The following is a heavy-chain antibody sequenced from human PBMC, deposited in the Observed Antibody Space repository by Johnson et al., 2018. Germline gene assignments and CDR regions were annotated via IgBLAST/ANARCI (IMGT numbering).Heavy chain of an antibody. CDR3: ATGIAVAGAEYFHH. V-gene: IGHV4-59*01. CDR1: GDSISSYY. D-gene: IGHD6-19*01. J-gene: IGHJ1*01. CDR2: IYYNGGT. Sequence: QVQLQESGPGLVKPSETLSLTCTVYGDSISSYYWSWIRQPPGKGLEWIAYIYYNGGTSYNPSLKSRVTIPVDTSKNQFSMKLSSVTAADTAVYYCATGIAVAGAEYFHHWGQGTLVTVSS.